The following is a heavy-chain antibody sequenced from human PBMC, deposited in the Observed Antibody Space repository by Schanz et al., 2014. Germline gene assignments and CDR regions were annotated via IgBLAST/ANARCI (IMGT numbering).Heavy chain of an antibody. Sequence: QVQLVQSGAEVKKPGSSVKVSCKASRSTFSSYTISWVRQARGQGLEWVGRFIPILDVGNYAQQFQGRVTLTADKSTNTACMELSSRRYEDTALYCCARGTMPGAFDIWGEGTMVTGSS. CDR2: FIPILDVG. CDR3: ARGTMPGAFDI. J-gene: IGHJ3*02. V-gene: IGHV1-69*02. CDR1: RSTFSSYT. D-gene: IGHD1-26*01.